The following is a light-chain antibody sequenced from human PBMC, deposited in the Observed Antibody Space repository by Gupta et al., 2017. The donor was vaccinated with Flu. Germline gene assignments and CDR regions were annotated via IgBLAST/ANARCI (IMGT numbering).Light chain of an antibody. CDR2: KAS. J-gene: IGKJ4*01. V-gene: IGKV1-5*03. CDR1: QSISSW. CDR3: QHDDSYPIT. Sequence: PSTLFASVGDRVTITCRASQSISSWLAWYQQKPGKTPNLLIYKASKLESGVPPRFSGSGSGTAFTLTISSLQPDDFATYYCQHDDSYPITFGEGTKVEIK.